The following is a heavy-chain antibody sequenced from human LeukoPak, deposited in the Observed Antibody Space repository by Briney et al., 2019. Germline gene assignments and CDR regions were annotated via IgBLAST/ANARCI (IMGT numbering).Heavy chain of an antibody. J-gene: IGHJ4*02. Sequence: GGSLRLSCAASGFTFSSNYMTWVRQAPGKGLEWVSVIYSGGSTYYSEAVKGRFTISRDNSKNTLFLQMNSLRAEDTAVYYCASSSGWYNSFDYWGLGTLVTVSS. D-gene: IGHD6-19*01. V-gene: IGHV3-66*01. CDR1: GFTFSSNY. CDR2: IYSGGST. CDR3: ASSSGWYNSFDY.